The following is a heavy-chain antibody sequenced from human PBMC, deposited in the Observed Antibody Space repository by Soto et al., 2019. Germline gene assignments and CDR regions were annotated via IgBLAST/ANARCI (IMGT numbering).Heavy chain of an antibody. D-gene: IGHD5-12*01. J-gene: IGHJ4*02. CDR1: GYSFTSYG. V-gene: IGHV1-18*04. Sequence: QIQMVQSGAEVKKPGASVKVSCKASGYSFTSYGITWVRQAPGQGPEWLGWITAENGNTNYAQKFQGRSTMTTDTSTRKAFMELRGLRSDDTAVYYCARVVMEWLPTSGFDYWGQGTVVSVSS. CDR2: ITAENGNT. CDR3: ARVVMEWLPTSGFDY.